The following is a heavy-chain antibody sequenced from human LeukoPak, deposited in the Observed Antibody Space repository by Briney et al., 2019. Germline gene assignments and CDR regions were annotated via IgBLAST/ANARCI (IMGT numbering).Heavy chain of an antibody. V-gene: IGHV3-30*18. CDR3: AKRAGGPSPPSWYVYF. CDR1: GFTFSSYG. Sequence: GGSLRLSCAASGFTFSSYGMHWVRQAPGKGLEWVAVISYDGSKTYYADSVKGRFTISRDNSENTLYLQMNSLRIGDTAGYYCAKRAGGPSPPSWYVYFWGQGTLVTVSS. J-gene: IGHJ4*02. D-gene: IGHD2-2*01. CDR2: ISYDGSKT.